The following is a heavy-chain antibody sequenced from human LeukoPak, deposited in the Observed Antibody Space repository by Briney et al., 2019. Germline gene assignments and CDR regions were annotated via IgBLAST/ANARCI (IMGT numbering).Heavy chain of an antibody. Sequence: GGSLRLSCAASGFTFSSYAMHWVRQAPGKGLEWVAVISYDGSNKYYADSVKGRFTISRDNSKNTLYLQMNSLRAEDTAVYYCATQLGTTSGYYGMDVWRQATTVTVS. CDR2: ISYDGSNK. J-gene: IGHJ6*02. D-gene: IGHD7-27*01. CDR3: ATQLGTTSGYYGMDV. CDR1: GFTFSSYA. V-gene: IGHV3-30-3*01.